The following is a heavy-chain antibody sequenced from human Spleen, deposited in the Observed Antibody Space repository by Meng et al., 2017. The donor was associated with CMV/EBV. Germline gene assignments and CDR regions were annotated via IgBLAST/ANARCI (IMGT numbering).Heavy chain of an antibody. J-gene: IGHJ4*02. Sequence: GESLKISCAASGFTFSSYWMNWVRQAPGKGLEWVANIKQDETEKYYVDSVKGRFTIFRDNAKNSLYLQMDNLRAEDTAVYYCARWGGEKATLGFDYWGQGLLVTVSS. CDR3: ARWGGEKATLGFDY. V-gene: IGHV3-7*01. D-gene: IGHD3-16*01. CDR2: IKQDETEK. CDR1: GFTFSSYW.